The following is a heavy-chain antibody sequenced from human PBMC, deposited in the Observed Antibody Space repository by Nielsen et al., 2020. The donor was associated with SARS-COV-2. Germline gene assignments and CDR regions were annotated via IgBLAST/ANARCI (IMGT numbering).Heavy chain of an antibody. CDR2: ISYDGSNK. CDR1: GFTFSSYG. CDR3: ARAGHDFWYFDL. V-gene: IGHV3-30*03. J-gene: IGHJ2*01. Sequence: GGSLRLSCAASGFTFSSYGMHWVRQAPGKGLEWVAVISYDGSNKYYADSVKGRFTISRDNSKNTLYLQMNSLRAEDTAVYYCARAGHDFWYFDLWGRGTLVTVSS. D-gene: IGHD2-21*02.